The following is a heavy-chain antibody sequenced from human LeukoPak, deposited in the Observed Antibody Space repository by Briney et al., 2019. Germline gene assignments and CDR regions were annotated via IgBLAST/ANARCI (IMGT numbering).Heavy chain of an antibody. Sequence: PGGSLRLSCAASGFTIRSYVMHWVRQAPGKGLECVAVISYDGSNKYYADSVKGRFTISRDNSKNTLYLQMNSLRAEDTAVYYCAKDYYDSSGYYFDYWGQGTLVTVSS. CDR3: AKDYYDSSGYYFDY. D-gene: IGHD3-22*01. J-gene: IGHJ4*02. V-gene: IGHV3-30*04. CDR2: ISYDGSNK. CDR1: GFTIRSYV.